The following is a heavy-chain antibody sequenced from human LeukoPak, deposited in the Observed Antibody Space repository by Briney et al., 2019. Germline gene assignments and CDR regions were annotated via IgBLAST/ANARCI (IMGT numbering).Heavy chain of an antibody. CDR2: IIPIFGTA. Sequence: SVKVSCKASGGTFSSYAISWVRQAPGQGLEWMGGIIPIFGTANYAQKFQGRVTITADESTSTAYMELSSLRSEDTAVYYCARNSLPRVYNYYYMDVWGKGTTVTVSS. CDR1: GGTFSSYA. J-gene: IGHJ6*03. V-gene: IGHV1-69*13. CDR3: ARNSLPRVYNYYYMDV. D-gene: IGHD4-23*01.